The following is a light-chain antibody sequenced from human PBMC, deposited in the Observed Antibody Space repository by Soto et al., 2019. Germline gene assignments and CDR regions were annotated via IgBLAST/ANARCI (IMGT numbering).Light chain of an antibody. Sequence: EIVLTQSPGTLSLSPGERATLSCRASQSVSSSYLAWYQQKPGQAPRLLIYGASSRATGIPDRFSGSGSGTDFTLTISRLEPEDFAVYYWQQYCSSPQITFGPGTKVDIK. V-gene: IGKV3-20*01. CDR1: QSVSSSY. CDR2: GAS. CDR3: QQYCSSPQIT. J-gene: IGKJ3*01.